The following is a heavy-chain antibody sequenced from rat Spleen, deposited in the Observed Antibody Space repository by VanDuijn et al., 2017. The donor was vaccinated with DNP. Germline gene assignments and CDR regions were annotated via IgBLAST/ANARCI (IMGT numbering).Heavy chain of an antibody. CDR1: GFTFSDYY. CDR2: LTYDGVNT. Sequence: EVQLVESGGGLVQPGRSLKLSCAASGFTFSDYYMAWVRQTPTRGLEWVAYLTYDGVNTYYRDSVKGRFTISRDNAKSTLHLQINSLRSEDMATYYCARHVLPLRVWDYWGQGVMVTVSS. D-gene: IGHD1-4*01. V-gene: IGHV5-22*01. CDR3: ARHVLPLRVWDY. J-gene: IGHJ2*01.